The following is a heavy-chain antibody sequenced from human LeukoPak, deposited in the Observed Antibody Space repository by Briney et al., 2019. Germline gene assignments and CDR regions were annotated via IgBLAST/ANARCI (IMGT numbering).Heavy chain of an antibody. V-gene: IGHV3-7*01. J-gene: IGHJ4*02. Sequence: GGSLRLSCAASGFTFSSYWMSWVRQAPGKGLEWVANIKQDGSEKYYVDSVKGRFTISRDNAKNSLYLQMNSLRAEDTAVYYCARSLYDYVWGSYRLFDYWGQGTLVTVSS. CDR1: GFTFSSYW. CDR2: IKQDGSEK. D-gene: IGHD3-16*02. CDR3: ARSLYDYVWGSYRLFDY.